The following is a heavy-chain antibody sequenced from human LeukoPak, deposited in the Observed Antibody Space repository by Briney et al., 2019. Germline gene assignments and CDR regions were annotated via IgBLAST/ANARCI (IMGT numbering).Heavy chain of an antibody. J-gene: IGHJ5*02. CDR1: GFTFSSYW. V-gene: IGHV3-7*01. Sequence: PGGSQRLSCAASGFTFSSYWMSWVRQAPGKGLEWVANIKQDGSEKYYVDSVKGRFTISRDNAKNSLYLQMNSLRAEDTAVYYCARDLGQYYDTSDNWFDPWGQGTLVTVSS. CDR3: ARDLGQYYDTSDNWFDP. D-gene: IGHD3-22*01. CDR2: IKQDGSEK.